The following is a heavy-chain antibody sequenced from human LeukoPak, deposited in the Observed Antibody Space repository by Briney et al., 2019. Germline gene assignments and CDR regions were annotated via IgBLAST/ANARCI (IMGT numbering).Heavy chain of an antibody. CDR2: ISYDGSNK. CDR1: GFTFSSYA. Sequence: PGGSLRLSCAASGFTFSSYAMHWVRQAPGKGLEWVADISYDGSNKYYADSVKGRFTISRDNSKNTLYLQMNSLRAEDTAVYYCATLKGTYYDSSGFYGAESAFDIWGQGTMVTVSS. D-gene: IGHD3-22*01. V-gene: IGHV3-30-3*01. J-gene: IGHJ3*02. CDR3: ATLKGTYYDSSGFYGAESAFDI.